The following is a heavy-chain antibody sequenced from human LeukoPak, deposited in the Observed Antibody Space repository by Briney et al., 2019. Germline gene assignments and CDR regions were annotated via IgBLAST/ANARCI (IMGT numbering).Heavy chain of an antibody. CDR1: GFTFRSYR. CDR2: IKKGESER. CDR3: ARGDNSAFDI. J-gene: IGHJ3*02. Sequence: PGGSLRLSCAASGFTFRSYRMNWVRQAPGKGLEWVASIKKGESERYYVDSVNGRFTISRDNAKNSLYLHMNSLRAEDTAVYYCARGDNSAFDIWGQGTMVTVSS. D-gene: IGHD3-22*01. V-gene: IGHV3-7*04.